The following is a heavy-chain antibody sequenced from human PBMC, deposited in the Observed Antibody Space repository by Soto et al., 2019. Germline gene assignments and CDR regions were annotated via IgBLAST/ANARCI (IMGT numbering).Heavy chain of an antibody. Sequence: SETLSFTCTVSGGSISSSSYYWGWIRQPPGKGLDWIGSIYYSGSTYYNPSLKSRVTISVDTSKNQFSLKLSSVTAADTAVYYCAAIAAADPGDNWFDPWGQGTLVTVSS. J-gene: IGHJ5*02. D-gene: IGHD6-13*01. V-gene: IGHV4-39*01. CDR3: AAIAAADPGDNWFDP. CDR1: GGSISSSSYY. CDR2: IYYSGST.